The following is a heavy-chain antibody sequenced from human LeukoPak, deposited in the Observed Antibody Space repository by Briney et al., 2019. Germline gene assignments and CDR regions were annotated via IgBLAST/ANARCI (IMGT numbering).Heavy chain of an antibody. V-gene: IGHV3-53*01. D-gene: IGHD6-13*01. CDR1: GFTVSSNY. CDR3: ARGLAAAGKRFFDY. Sequence: PGGSLRLSCAASGFTVSSNYMSWVRQAPGKGLGWVSVICSGGSTYYADSVKGRFTISRDNSKNTLYLQMNSLRAEDTAVYYCARGLAAAGKRFFDYWGQGTLVTVSS. J-gene: IGHJ4*02. CDR2: ICSGGST.